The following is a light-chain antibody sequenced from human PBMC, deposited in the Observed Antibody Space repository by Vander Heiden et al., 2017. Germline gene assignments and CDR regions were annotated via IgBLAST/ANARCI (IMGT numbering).Light chain of an antibody. Sequence: QSALTQPASVSVSPGQSHTISCTGTSSDIGDYAYVSWYQQHPGKAPKLLIYDVSKRPSGVSGRFSGAKSGNTASLTISGLQAEDEADYHCYSYAGSYNWVFGGGTTLTVL. J-gene: IGLJ3*02. CDR1: SSDIGDYAY. V-gene: IGLV2-14*01. CDR2: DVS. CDR3: YSYAGSYNWV.